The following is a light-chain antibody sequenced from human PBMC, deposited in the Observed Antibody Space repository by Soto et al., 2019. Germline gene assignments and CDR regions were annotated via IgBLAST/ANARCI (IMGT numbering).Light chain of an antibody. Sequence: EIVMTQSPATLSVSPGERATLSCRASQSVGSNLAWYQQKPGQAPRLLIFGASTRATGIPARFSGSGSETDFTLTISDVEPEDFAVYYCHQRQSWPRTFGQGTKVDIK. V-gene: IGKV3-15*01. CDR3: HQRQSWPRT. J-gene: IGKJ1*01. CDR2: GAS. CDR1: QSVGSN.